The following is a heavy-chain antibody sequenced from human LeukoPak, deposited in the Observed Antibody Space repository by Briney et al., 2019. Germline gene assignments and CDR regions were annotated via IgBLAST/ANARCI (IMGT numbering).Heavy chain of an antibody. CDR2: INHSGST. CDR1: GGSFSGYY. V-gene: IGHV4-34*01. J-gene: IGHJ4*02. D-gene: IGHD3-22*01. Sequence: PSETLSLTCAVYGGSFSGYYWSWIRQPPGKGLEWIGEINHSGSTNYNPSLKSRVTISVDTSKNQFSLKLSSVTAADTAVYYCARWDYDSSGYYFWGQGTLVTVSS. CDR3: ARWDYDSSGYYF.